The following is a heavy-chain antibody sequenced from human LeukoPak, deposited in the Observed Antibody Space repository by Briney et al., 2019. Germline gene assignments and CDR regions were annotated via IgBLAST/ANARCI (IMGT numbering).Heavy chain of an antibody. Sequence: PGGSLRLYCAASGFTFSSYAMHWVRQAPGKGLEYVSAISSNGGSTYYANSVKGRFTISRDNSKNTLYLQMGSLRAEDMAVYYCARARFLEWSPFDYWGQGTLVTVSS. D-gene: IGHD3-3*01. CDR1: GFTFSSYA. J-gene: IGHJ4*02. CDR2: ISSNGGST. CDR3: ARARFLEWSPFDY. V-gene: IGHV3-64*01.